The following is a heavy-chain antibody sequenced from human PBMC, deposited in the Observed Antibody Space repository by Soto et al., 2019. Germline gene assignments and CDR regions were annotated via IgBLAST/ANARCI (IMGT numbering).Heavy chain of an antibody. V-gene: IGHV5-51*01. CDR2: IYPDESDT. CDR1: GYSFTKYW. J-gene: IGHJ6*02. D-gene: IGHD2-2*01. CDR3: ASSPRGYCSSTSCRELGNYYGMDV. Sequence: GESLKISGKGSGYSFTKYWIGWVRQMHGKGLEWMAIIYPDESDTNYSPSFQGHVTISADKSISTAYLQWSSLKASDTAMYYCASSPRGYCSSTSCRELGNYYGMDVWGQGTTVTVSS.